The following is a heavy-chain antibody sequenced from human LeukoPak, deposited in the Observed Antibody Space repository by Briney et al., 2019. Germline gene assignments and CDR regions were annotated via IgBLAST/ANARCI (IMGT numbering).Heavy chain of an antibody. Sequence: GGSLRLSCAASGFTFSSYAMSWVRQAPGKGLEWVSAISGSGGSTYYADSVKGRFTISRDNSKNTLYLQMNSLRAEDTAVYYCAKDFDTYYDYVWGSYRYTPFDYWGQGTLVTVSS. CDR1: GFTFSSYA. V-gene: IGHV3-23*01. J-gene: IGHJ4*02. CDR2: ISGSGGST. CDR3: AKDFDTYYDYVWGSYRYTPFDY. D-gene: IGHD3-16*02.